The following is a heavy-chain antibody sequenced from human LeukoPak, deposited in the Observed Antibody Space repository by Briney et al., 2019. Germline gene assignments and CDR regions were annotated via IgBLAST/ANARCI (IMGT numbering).Heavy chain of an antibody. Sequence: ASVKVSCKASGYTFTSHGISWVRQAPGQGLEWMGWISAYNGNTNYAQKLQGRVTMSTDTSTSTAYMELRSLRSDDTAVYYCARDIVLMVYAGYYFDYWGQGTLVTVSS. CDR2: ISAYNGNT. V-gene: IGHV1-18*01. D-gene: IGHD2-8*01. J-gene: IGHJ4*02. CDR3: ARDIVLMVYAGYYFDY. CDR1: GYTFTSHG.